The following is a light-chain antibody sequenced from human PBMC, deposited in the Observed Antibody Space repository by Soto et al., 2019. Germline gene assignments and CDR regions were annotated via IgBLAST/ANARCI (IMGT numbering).Light chain of an antibody. Sequence: QSVLTQSSSASASLGSSVKLTCTLSSGHSSYIIAWHQQQPGKAPRYLMKLEGSGSYNKGSGVPDRFSGSSSGADRYLTLSNLQFEDEADYYCETWDGKTRVFGTGTKLTVL. CDR2: LEGSGSY. CDR1: SGHSSYI. V-gene: IGLV4-60*02. CDR3: ETWDGKTRV. J-gene: IGLJ1*01.